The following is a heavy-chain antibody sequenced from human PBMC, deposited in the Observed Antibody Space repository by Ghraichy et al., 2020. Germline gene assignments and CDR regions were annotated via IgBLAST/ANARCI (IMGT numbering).Heavy chain of an antibody. D-gene: IGHD3-3*01. V-gene: IGHV3-23*01. J-gene: IGHJ4*02. CDR1: GFTFSSNA. CDR3: AKDNGGYYYFDY. Sequence: GGSLRLSCTVSGFTFSSNAMSWVRQAPGKGLEWVSAISGSGGSTYYADSVKGRFTISRDNSKNTLYLQMNSLRAEDTAVYYCAKDNGGYYYFDYWGQGTLVTVSS. CDR2: ISGSGGST.